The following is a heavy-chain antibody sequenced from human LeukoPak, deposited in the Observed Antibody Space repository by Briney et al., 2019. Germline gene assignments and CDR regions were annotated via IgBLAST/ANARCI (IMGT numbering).Heavy chain of an antibody. CDR1: GASISSGDYY. Sequence: SSETLSLTCTVSGASISSGDYYWSWIRQLPGKGLEWIGSIYYSGSTYYNPSLKSRITISIDTSKNQFSLKLSSVTAADTAVYYCARGSLVVVVDWFDPWGQGTLVTVSS. CDR3: ARGSLVVVVDWFDP. J-gene: IGHJ5*02. D-gene: IGHD2-2*01. V-gene: IGHV4-30-4*01. CDR2: IYYSGST.